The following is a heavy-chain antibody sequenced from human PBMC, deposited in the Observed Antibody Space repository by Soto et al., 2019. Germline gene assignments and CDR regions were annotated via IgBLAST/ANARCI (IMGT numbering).Heavy chain of an antibody. CDR3: VTAAAGPVNY. CDR2: INQDGSDK. D-gene: IGHD6-13*01. CDR1: GFFLSSYW. V-gene: IGHV3-7*01. Sequence: AGSMRPASAAAGFFLSSYWMSWDRQAPGKGLEWVANINQDGSDKYYVDSVKSRFTISRDKAKMSLYMQRNSLRAVDSGVYYSVTAAAGPVNYWGQGTLVTVSS. J-gene: IGHJ4*02.